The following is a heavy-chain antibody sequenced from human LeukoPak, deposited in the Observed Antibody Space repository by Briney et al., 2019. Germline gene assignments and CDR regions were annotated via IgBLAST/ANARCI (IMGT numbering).Heavy chain of an antibody. Sequence: ASVRVSFKASGYTFTSYYMHWVRQAPGQGREWMGIINPSGGSTSYAQKFQGRVTMTRDMSTSTVYMELSSLRSEDTAVYYCARGGWDWYFDLWGRGTLVTVSS. CDR2: INPSGGST. CDR1: GYTFTSYY. V-gene: IGHV1-46*01. J-gene: IGHJ2*01. D-gene: IGHD6-19*01. CDR3: ARGGWDWYFDL.